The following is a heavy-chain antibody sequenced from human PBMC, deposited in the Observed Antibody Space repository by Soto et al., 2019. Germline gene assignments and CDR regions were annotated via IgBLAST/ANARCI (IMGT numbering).Heavy chain of an antibody. CDR1: GGTFSSYS. CDR2: IIPIFGTT. V-gene: IGHV1-69*12. Sequence: QVQLVQSGAEVKKPGSSVKVSCKASGGTFSSYSITWVRQAPGQGLEWMGGIIPIFGTTNYAQKFQGRVKITADESKSTAYMELMSLRSEYTAVYYCARVVTVVKSFHYWYFDLWGRGTLVTVSS. J-gene: IGHJ2*01. D-gene: IGHD2-15*01. CDR3: ARVVTVVKSFHYWYFDL.